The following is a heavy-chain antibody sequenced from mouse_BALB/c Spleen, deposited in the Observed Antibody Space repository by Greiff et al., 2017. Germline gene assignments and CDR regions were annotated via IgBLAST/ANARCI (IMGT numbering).Heavy chain of an antibody. Sequence: EVQLQESGGGLVQPGGSMKLSCVASGFTFSNYWMNWVRQSPEKGLEWVAEIRLKSNNYATHYAESVKGRFTISRDDSKSSVYLQMNNLRAEDTGIYYCTRPEGGYFDCWGQGTTLTVSS. CDR2: IRLKSNNYAT. CDR1: GFTFSNYW. V-gene: IGHV6-6*02. J-gene: IGHJ2*01. CDR3: TRPEGGYFDC.